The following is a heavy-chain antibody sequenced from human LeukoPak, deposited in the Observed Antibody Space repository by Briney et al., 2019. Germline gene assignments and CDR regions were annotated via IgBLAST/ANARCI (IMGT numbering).Heavy chain of an antibody. Sequence: GGSLRLSCAASNFAFSSYAMTWVRQAPGKGLEWVSSITGSGAGTSYADSVKGRFTISRDNPKSTLFLQMNSLRAEDTAIYYCVRDRGTYRPIDYWGQGTLVTVSS. CDR3: VRDRGTYRPIDY. CDR1: NFAFSSYA. J-gene: IGHJ4*02. D-gene: IGHD1-26*01. CDR2: ITGSGAGT. V-gene: IGHV3-23*01.